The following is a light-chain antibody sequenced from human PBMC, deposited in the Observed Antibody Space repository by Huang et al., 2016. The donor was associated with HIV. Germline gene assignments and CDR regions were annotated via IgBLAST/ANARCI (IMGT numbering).Light chain of an antibody. CDR2: AAS. V-gene: IGKV1-39*01. Sequence: DIQMTQSPSYLSASVGDRVTITRRTSQNIRTYLNWYQHKPGKAPKLLIYAASSLHSGVPSRFSGSGSGTDFTLTISSLQPEDVATYYCQESYNTPWTFGQGTKVEIK. CDR1: QNIRTY. J-gene: IGKJ1*01. CDR3: QESYNTPWT.